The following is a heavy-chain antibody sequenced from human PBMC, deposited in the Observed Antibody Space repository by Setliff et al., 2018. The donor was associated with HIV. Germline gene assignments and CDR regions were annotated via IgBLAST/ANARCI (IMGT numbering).Heavy chain of an antibody. CDR1: GYTLTEVS. D-gene: IGHD3-9*01. V-gene: IGHV1-24*01. J-gene: IGHJ6*03. Sequence: ASVKVSCKISGYTLTEVSMHWVRQAPGKGLEWMGYFDPENGEAIYAQKFQDRVTMTEDTSTDTAYMELSGLRSEDTAVYYCASPNRETSYDLLTPYYYYYYYMDVWGKGTTVTVSS. CDR3: ASPNRETSYDLLTPYYYYYYYMDV. CDR2: FDPENGEA.